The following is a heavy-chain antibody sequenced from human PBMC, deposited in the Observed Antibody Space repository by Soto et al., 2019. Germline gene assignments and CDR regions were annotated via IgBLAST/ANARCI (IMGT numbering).Heavy chain of an antibody. Sequence: LERLSVTYSVSGGSSIDSNWRRRVSKPPGKGLEWIGEIYHSGSTNYNPSLKSRVTISVDKSKNQFSLKLSSVTAADTAVYYCARRRSSSSWYVGDYDYCYVMDVWGQGTTVIGS. CDR3: ARRRSSSSWYVGDYDYCYVMDV. V-gene: IGHV4-4*02. CDR2: IYHSGST. D-gene: IGHD6-13*01. J-gene: IGHJ6*02. CDR1: GGSSIDSNW.